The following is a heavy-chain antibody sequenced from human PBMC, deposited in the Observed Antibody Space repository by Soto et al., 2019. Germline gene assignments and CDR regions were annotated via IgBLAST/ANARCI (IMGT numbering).Heavy chain of an antibody. CDR2: IYYSGNT. J-gene: IGHJ3*02. CDR1: GGSISRYY. Sequence: SETLSLTCTVSGGSISRYYWSWIRQPPGKGLEWIGYIYYSGNTTYNPSHKSRVTISVDTSKNQFSLKLTSVTAADTAVYYCARRYGWAFDIWGQGTMVTVSS. D-gene: IGHD3-16*01. V-gene: IGHV4-59*08. CDR3: ARRYGWAFDI.